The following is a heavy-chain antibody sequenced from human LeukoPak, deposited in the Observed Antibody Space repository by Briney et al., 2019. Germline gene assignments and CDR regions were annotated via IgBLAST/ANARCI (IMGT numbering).Heavy chain of an antibody. Sequence: PGGSLRLSCAASEFTFSSYAMSWVRQAPGNGLGWVSGISGSSDSTYYADSVKGRFTISRDNSKNTLYLQMNRLRAEDTAIYYCAKGDSSSSDPRLGYFDYWGQGTLVTISS. CDR3: AKGDSSSSDPRLGYFDY. D-gene: IGHD6-6*01. J-gene: IGHJ4*02. CDR1: EFTFSSYA. V-gene: IGHV3-23*01. CDR2: ISGSSDST.